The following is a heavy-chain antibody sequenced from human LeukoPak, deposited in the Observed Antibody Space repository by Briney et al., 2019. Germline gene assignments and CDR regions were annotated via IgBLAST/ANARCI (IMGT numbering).Heavy chain of an antibody. Sequence: PGGSLRLSCAASGFTFNNYAMSWVRQAPGKGLEWVSAISSSGGSTHYADSVKGRFTISRDNPKNTLYLQMSSLRAEDTAMYYCAKRLVVGATPDAFDIWGQGTMVTISS. CDR1: GFTFNNYA. CDR2: ISSSGGST. CDR3: AKRLVVGATPDAFDI. J-gene: IGHJ3*02. D-gene: IGHD1-26*01. V-gene: IGHV3-23*01.